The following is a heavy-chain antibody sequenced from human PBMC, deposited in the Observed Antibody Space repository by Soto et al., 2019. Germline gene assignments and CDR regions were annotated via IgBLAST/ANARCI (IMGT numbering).Heavy chain of an antibody. Sequence: ASVKVSCKVSGYTLTELSMHWVRQAPGKGLEWMGGFDPEDADTIYAQKFQGRVTMTEDTSTDTAYMELSNLRSEDTAVYYCATLKSDLGLSGNYFNYFDYWGQGTLVTVSS. CDR1: GYTLTELS. CDR3: ATLKSDLGLSGNYFNYFDY. CDR2: FDPEDADT. V-gene: IGHV1-24*01. D-gene: IGHD3-10*01. J-gene: IGHJ4*02.